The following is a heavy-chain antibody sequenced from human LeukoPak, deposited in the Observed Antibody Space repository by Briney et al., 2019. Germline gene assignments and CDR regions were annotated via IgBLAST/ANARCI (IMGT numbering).Heavy chain of an antibody. CDR3: ARDRDGDYISGAFDI. Sequence: GGSLRLSCAASGFTFSSYSMNWVRQAPGKGLEWVSSISSSSSYIYYADSVKGRFTISRDNAKNSLYLQMNSLRAEDTAVYYCARDRDGDYISGAFDIWGQGTMVTVSS. J-gene: IGHJ3*02. V-gene: IGHV3-21*01. CDR2: ISSSSSYI. CDR1: GFTFSSYS. D-gene: IGHD4-17*01.